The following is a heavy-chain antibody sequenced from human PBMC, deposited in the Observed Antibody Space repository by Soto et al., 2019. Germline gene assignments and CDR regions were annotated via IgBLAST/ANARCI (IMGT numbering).Heavy chain of an antibody. CDR1: GGTFSSYA. D-gene: IGHD2-15*01. CDR3: ARESRYCSGGSCYFLPGIDY. CDR2: IIPIFGTA. J-gene: IGHJ4*02. V-gene: IGHV1-69*12. Sequence: QVQMVQSGAEVKKPGSSVKVSCKASGGTFSSYAISWVRQAPGQGLEWMGGIIPIFGTANYAQKFQGRVTMTADESTSTAYMELSSLRSEDMAVDYGARESRYCSGGSCYFLPGIDYWGQGTLVNVSS.